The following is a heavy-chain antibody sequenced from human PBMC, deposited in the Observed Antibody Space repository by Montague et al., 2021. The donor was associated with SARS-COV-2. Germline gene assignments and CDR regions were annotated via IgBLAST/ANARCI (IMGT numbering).Heavy chain of an antibody. CDR3: VRHPHYDGLNGPPDF. D-gene: IGHD3-9*01. J-gene: IGHJ4*02. V-gene: IGHV4-39*01. Sequence: SETLSLTCTVSGGSISSSSYYWGWIRQPPGKGLEWIGSVYYSGSTYYNPSLNSRGTISVDTSKNQFSLKLSSVTAADTAFYYCVRHPHYDGLNGPPDFWDQGTLVTVSS. CDR1: GGSISSSSYY. CDR2: VYYSGST.